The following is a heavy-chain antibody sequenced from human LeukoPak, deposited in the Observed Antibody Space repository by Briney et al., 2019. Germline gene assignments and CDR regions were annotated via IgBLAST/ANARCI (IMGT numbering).Heavy chain of an antibody. J-gene: IGHJ4*02. V-gene: IGHV3-21*01. D-gene: IGHD3-10*01. CDR2: ISSSSSYI. CDR1: GFTFSSYS. Sequence: GGSLRLSCAASGFTFSSYSMNWVRQAPGKGLEWVSSISSSSSYIYYADSVKGRFTISRDNAKNSLYLQMNSLRAEDAAVYYCARDLLSTRGFGELDFDYWGQGTLVTVSS. CDR3: ARDLLSTRGFGELDFDY.